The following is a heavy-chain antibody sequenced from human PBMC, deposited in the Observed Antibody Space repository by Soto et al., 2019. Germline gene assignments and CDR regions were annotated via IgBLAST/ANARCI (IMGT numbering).Heavy chain of an antibody. Sequence: EASVKVSCKASGGTFSSYAISWVRQAPGQGLEWMGGIIPIFGTANYAQKFQGRVTITADESTSTAYMELSSLRSEDTAVYYCARDRAVAGKYFDYWGQGTLVTVSS. CDR1: GGTFSSYA. J-gene: IGHJ4*02. CDR2: IIPIFGTA. D-gene: IGHD6-19*01. V-gene: IGHV1-69*13. CDR3: ARDRAVAGKYFDY.